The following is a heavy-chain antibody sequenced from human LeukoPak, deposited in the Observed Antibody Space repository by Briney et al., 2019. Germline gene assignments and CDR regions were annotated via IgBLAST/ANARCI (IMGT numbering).Heavy chain of an antibody. V-gene: IGHV3-9*01. CDR1: GFICNNYA. J-gene: IGHJ4*02. CDR2: LSGNSGSI. D-gene: IGHD6-19*01. CDR3: AKDNRRHYTSGPNPDSLH. Sequence: GGSLRLSCAGSGFICNNYARHWVRQPPGKGLEWVSGLSGNSGSIDYADSVKGRFTISRDNAKNSLYLRMNSLRVEDTAFYYCAKDNRRHYTSGPNPDSLHWGQGALVTVSS.